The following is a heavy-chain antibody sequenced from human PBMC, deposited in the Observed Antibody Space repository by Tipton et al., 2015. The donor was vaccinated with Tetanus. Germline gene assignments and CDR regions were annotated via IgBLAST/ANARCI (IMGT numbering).Heavy chain of an antibody. V-gene: IGHV4-31*03. CDR1: GASISSGGYY. D-gene: IGHD6-6*01. CDR2: IYYTGST. J-gene: IGHJ5*02. Sequence: LRLSCSVSGASISSGGYYWTWIRQHPGKGLEWIGYIYYTGSTYYTPSLKSRVTISVDTSKTQFSLKLTSVTAADTAVYYCARDQGGGRVVRLNWFDPWGQGTLVTVSS. CDR3: ARDQGGGRVVRLNWFDP.